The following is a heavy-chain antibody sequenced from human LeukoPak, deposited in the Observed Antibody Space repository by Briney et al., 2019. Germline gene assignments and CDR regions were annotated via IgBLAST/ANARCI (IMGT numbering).Heavy chain of an antibody. Sequence: GSSVKVSSKASGGTFSSYAISWVRQAPGQGLEWMGGIIPIFGTANYAQKFQGRVTITADEPTSTAYMELSSLRSEDTAVYYCARGDDSSGYYEFDYWGQGTLVTVSS. CDR3: ARGDDSSGYYEFDY. CDR1: GGTFSSYA. CDR2: IIPIFGTA. J-gene: IGHJ4*02. V-gene: IGHV1-69*01. D-gene: IGHD3-22*01.